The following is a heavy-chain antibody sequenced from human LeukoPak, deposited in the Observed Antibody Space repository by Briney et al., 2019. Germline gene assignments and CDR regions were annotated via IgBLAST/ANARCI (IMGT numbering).Heavy chain of an antibody. CDR1: GFTFSSYG. CDR3: ARDQVTMVRGDLFDY. J-gene: IGHJ4*02. D-gene: IGHD3-10*01. V-gene: IGHV3-30*03. CDR2: ISYDGSNK. Sequence: GRSLRLSCAASGFTFSSYGMHWVRQAPGKGLEWVAVISYDGSNKYYADSVKGRFTISRDNSKNTLYLQMNSLRAEDTAVYYCARDQVTMVRGDLFDYWGQGTLVTVSS.